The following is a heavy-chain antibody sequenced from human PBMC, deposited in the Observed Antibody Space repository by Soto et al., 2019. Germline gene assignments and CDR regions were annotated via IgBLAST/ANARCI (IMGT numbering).Heavy chain of an antibody. CDR3: AWGAATYYDSLNGPIPPRAEYRYFGMEV. CDR2: IIPIFGTA. CDR1: GGTFSSYA. V-gene: IGHV1-69*13. J-gene: IGHJ6*02. Sequence: SSVKVSCKASGGTFSSYAISWVRQAPGQGLEWMGGIIPIFGTANYAQKFQGRVTITADESTSTAYMELSSLRSEDTAVYYCAWGAATYYDSLNGPIPPRAEYRYFGMEVWG. D-gene: IGHD3-9*01.